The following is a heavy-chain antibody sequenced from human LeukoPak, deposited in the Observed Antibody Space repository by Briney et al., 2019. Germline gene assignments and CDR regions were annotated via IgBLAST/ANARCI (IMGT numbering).Heavy chain of an antibody. D-gene: IGHD3-9*01. V-gene: IGHV3-30*18. J-gene: IGHJ6*02. CDR1: GFTFSSYG. Sequence: GGSLRLSCAASGFTFSSYGMHWVRQAPGKGLEWVAVISYDGSNKYYADSVKGRFTISRDNSKNTLYLQMNSLGAEDTAVYYCAKVGDILTGYYHNYYYGMDVWGQGTTVTVSS. CDR3: AKVGDILTGYYHNYYYGMDV. CDR2: ISYDGSNK.